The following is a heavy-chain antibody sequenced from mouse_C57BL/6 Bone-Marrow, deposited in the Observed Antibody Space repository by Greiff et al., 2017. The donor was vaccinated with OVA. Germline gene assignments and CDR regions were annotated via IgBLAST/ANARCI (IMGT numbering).Heavy chain of an antibody. D-gene: IGHD4-1*01. Sequence: EVKLVESGGGLVQPGGSLKLSCAASGFTFSDYGMAWVRQAPRKGPEWVAFISNLANSIYYADTVTGRFTISRGNAKYTLYLEMSSLRSEDTAMYYCARAHWAFDYWGQGTTLTVSS. J-gene: IGHJ2*01. CDR1: GFTFSDYG. CDR3: ARAHWAFDY. V-gene: IGHV5-15*01. CDR2: ISNLANSI.